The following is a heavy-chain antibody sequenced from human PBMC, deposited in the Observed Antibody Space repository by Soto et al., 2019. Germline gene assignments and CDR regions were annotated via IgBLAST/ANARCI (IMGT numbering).Heavy chain of an antibody. Sequence: ASVKVSCKASGYTFTGYYMHWVRQAPGQGLEWMGWINPNSGGTNYAQKFQGWVTMTRDTSISTAYMELSRLRSDDTAVYYCARSGSSSCYLLPYSHNCMDVWGPGTTGTGS. CDR3: ARSGSSSCYLLPYSHNCMDV. CDR1: GYTFTGYY. V-gene: IGHV1-2*04. CDR2: INPNSGGT. J-gene: IGHJ6*02. D-gene: IGHD6-13*01.